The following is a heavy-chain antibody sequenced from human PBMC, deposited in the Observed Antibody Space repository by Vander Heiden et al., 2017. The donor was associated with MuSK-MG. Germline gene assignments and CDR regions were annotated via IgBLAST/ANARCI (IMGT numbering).Heavy chain of an antibody. CDR3: ARDKYGDYVGLYYGMDV. Sequence: QVQLVQSGAEVKKPGASVKVSCTASGYTFTGYYIHWVRQAPGQGLEWMGWINPNSGVTNCAQRFQGRVTMTRDTSISTTYMDLNSLRSDDTAVYFCARDKYGDYVGLYYGMDVWGQGTTVTVSS. CDR2: INPNSGVT. D-gene: IGHD4-17*01. CDR1: GYTFTGYY. J-gene: IGHJ6*02. V-gene: IGHV1-2*02.